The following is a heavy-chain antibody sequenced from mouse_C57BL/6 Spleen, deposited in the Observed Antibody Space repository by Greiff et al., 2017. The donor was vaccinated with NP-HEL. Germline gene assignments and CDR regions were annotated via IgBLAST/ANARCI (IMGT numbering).Heavy chain of an antibody. CDR2: ISDGGSYT. CDR1: GFTFSSYA. J-gene: IGHJ1*03. CDR3: ARERDYGSSPYWYFDV. D-gene: IGHD1-1*01. Sequence: DVKLVESGGGLVKPGGSLKLSCAASGFTFSSYAMSWVRQTPEKRLEWVATISDGGSYTYYPDNVKGRFTISRDNAKNNLYLQMSHLKSEDTAMYYCARERDYGSSPYWYFDVWGTGTTVTVSS. V-gene: IGHV5-4*01.